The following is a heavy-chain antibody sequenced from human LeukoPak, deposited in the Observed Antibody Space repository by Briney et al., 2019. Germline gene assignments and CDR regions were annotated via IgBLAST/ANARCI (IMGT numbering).Heavy chain of an antibody. J-gene: IGHJ3*02. CDR1: GYTFTSYA. CDR2: ISAGNGNT. Sequence: ASVKVSCKASGYTFTSYAIHWVRQAPGQRLEWMGWISAGNGNTKYSQNFQGRVTFISNTSATTAFMELSSLRSEDAAVYYCARVVDSSGPPDAFDIWGQGTMVTVSS. D-gene: IGHD3-22*01. CDR3: ARVVDSSGPPDAFDI. V-gene: IGHV1-3*01.